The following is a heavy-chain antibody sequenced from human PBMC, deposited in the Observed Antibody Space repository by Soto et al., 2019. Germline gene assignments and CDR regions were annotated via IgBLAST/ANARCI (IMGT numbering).Heavy chain of an antibody. CDR1: GGYISSYY. CDR2: IYYSGST. J-gene: IGHJ4*02. CDR3: ARRYGASFDY. D-gene: IGHD4-17*01. V-gene: IGHV4-59*01. Sequence: PSETLSLTCTVSGGYISSYYWSWIRQPPGKGLEWIGYIYYSGSTNYNPSLKSRVTISVDTSKNQFSLELSSVTAADTAVYYCARRYGASFDYWGQGTLVTVS.